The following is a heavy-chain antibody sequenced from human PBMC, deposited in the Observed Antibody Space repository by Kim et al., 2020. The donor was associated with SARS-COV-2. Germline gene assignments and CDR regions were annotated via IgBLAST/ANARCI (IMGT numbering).Heavy chain of an antibody. V-gene: IGHV1-18*04. J-gene: IGHJ6*02. CDR1: GYTFTSYG. CDR2: ISAYNGNT. Sequence: ASVKVSCKASGYTFTSYGISWVRQAPGQGLEWMGWISAYNGNTNYAQKLQGRVTMTTDTSTSTAYMELRSLRSDDTAVYYCARDCSSTSCYTVGEYYYYYYGMDVWGQGTTVTVSS. CDR3: ARDCSSTSCYTVGEYYYYYYGMDV. D-gene: IGHD2-2*02.